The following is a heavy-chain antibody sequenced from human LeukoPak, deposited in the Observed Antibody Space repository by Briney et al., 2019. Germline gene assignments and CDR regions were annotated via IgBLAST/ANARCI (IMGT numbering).Heavy chain of an antibody. J-gene: IGHJ4*02. D-gene: IGHD3-10*01. CDR3: ASDITMVRGRL. V-gene: IGHV4-59*12. CDR2: IYYSGST. CDR1: GGSISSYY. Sequence: SETLSLTCTVSGGSISSYYWSWIRQPPGKGLEWIGYIYYSGSTNYNPSLKSRVTISVDTSKNQFSLKLSSVTAADTAVYYCASDITMVRGRLWGQGTLVTVSS.